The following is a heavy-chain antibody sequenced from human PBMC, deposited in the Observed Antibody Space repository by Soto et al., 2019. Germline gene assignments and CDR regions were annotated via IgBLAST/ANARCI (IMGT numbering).Heavy chain of an antibody. V-gene: IGHV3-21*04. CDR2: ISSASSET. CDR1: GFTFSSVS. CDR3: ARVAD. Sequence: GGSMRLSCEASGFTFSSVSMNWVRQVPGKGLEWVASISSASSETWYADSGKGRFILARDNAQNSLFLQRNTLRPADSAIYYCARVADWGQGTEVT. J-gene: IGHJ4*02.